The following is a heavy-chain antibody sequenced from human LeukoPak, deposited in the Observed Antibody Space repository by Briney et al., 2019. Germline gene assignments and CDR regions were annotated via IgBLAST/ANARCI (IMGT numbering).Heavy chain of an antibody. D-gene: IGHD2-2*01. CDR1: GYTFTGYH. V-gene: IGHV1-2*06. Sequence: ASVKVPCKASGYTFTGYHMHWMRQAPGQGLEWMGRINPNSGDTNYAQKFQGRVTMTRDTSISTAYMELSRLRSDDTAVYYCARDYCSSTSCLFDYWGQGTLVTVSS. J-gene: IGHJ4*02. CDR2: INPNSGDT. CDR3: ARDYCSSTSCLFDY.